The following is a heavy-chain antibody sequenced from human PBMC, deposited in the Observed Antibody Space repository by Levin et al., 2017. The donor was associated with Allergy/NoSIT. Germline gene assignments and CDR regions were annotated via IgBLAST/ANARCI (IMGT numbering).Heavy chain of an antibody. CDR1: GFTFSSYA. Sequence: PGGSLRLSCAASGFTFSSYAMSWVRQAPGKGLEWVSAISGSGGSTYYADSVKGRFTISRDNSKNTLYLQMNSLRAEDTAVYYCAKALVAGYSYGYEVAQIDYWGQGTLVTVSS. V-gene: IGHV3-23*01. CDR3: AKALVAGYSYGYEVAQIDY. J-gene: IGHJ4*02. CDR2: ISGSGGST. D-gene: IGHD5-18*01.